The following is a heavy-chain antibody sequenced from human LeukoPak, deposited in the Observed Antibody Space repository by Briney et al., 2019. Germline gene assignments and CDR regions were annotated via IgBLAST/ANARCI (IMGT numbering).Heavy chain of an antibody. Sequence: GVSLRFSCAASGFIFSSYAMSWVRQAPGKGLEWVSYGGSGGSTYYADSVKGRFTVSRDNSKNTLFLQMDSLRAEDTAVYYCALGPLQIFGDWGQGTLVTVSS. CDR1: GFIFSSYA. J-gene: IGHJ4*02. CDR2: GGSGGST. D-gene: IGHD2/OR15-2a*01. CDR3: ALGPLQIFGD. V-gene: IGHV3-23*01.